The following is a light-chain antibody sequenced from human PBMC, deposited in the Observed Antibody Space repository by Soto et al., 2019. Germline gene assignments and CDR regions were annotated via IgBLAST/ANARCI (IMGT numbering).Light chain of an antibody. J-gene: IGKJ2*01. Sequence: EIVMTQSPATLSVSPGERATLSCRASQSISSSLAWYQLKPGQAPRLLIYGASTRATGIPARFSGSGSGTEFTLTISSLQSEDFEVYYCQQYNDWRYTFGQGTKLEIK. CDR1: QSISSS. V-gene: IGKV3-15*01. CDR2: GAS. CDR3: QQYNDWRYT.